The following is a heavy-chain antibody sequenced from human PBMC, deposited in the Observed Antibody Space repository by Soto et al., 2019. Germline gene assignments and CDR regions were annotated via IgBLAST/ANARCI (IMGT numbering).Heavy chain of an antibody. CDR1: GFTVSSNY. CDR2: IYSGGST. V-gene: IGHV3-53*04. J-gene: IGHJ3*02. CDR3: ARDKSITAAGIVDDAFDI. Sequence: GGSLRLSCAASGFTVSSNYMSWVRQAPGKGLEWVSVIYSGGSTYYADSVKGRFTISRHNSKNTLYLQMNSLRAEDTAVYYCARDKSITAAGIVDDAFDIWGQGTMVTVSS. D-gene: IGHD6-13*01.